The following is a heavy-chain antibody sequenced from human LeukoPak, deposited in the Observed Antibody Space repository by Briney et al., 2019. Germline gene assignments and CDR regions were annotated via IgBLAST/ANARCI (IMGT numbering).Heavy chain of an antibody. CDR3: ARGSYNIYYMDV. J-gene: IGHJ6*03. D-gene: IGHD5-24*01. CDR1: GYTFTSYG. V-gene: IGHV1-18*04. Sequence: ASVKVSCKASGYTFTSYGINWVRQAPGQGLEWLGWISGYNGNTNYGERLQGRVTMTTDTSTSTAYMELRSLRSDDTAMYYCARGSYNIYYMDVWGKGTTVTVSS. CDR2: ISGYNGNT.